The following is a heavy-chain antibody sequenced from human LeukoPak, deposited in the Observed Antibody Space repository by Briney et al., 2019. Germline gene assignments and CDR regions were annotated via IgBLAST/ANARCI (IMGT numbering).Heavy chain of an antibody. V-gene: IGHV1-2*02. Sequence: ASVKVSCKASGYTFTGYYMHWVRQAPGQGPEWMGWINPNSGGTNYAQKFQGRVTMTRDTSISTAYMELSRLRSDDTAVYYCARRHYDILTGYSEYTYYYYYMDVWGKGTTVTVSS. CDR2: INPNSGGT. CDR1: GYTFTGYY. D-gene: IGHD3-9*01. J-gene: IGHJ6*03. CDR3: ARRHYDILTGYSEYTYYYYYMDV.